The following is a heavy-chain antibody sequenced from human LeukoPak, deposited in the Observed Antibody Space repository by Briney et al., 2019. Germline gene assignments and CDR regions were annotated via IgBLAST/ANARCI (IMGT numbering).Heavy chain of an antibody. D-gene: IGHD3-10*01. CDR2: ISGSGGST. J-gene: IGHJ4*02. CDR3: ARHYGSGSYSPIDFDY. V-gene: IGHV3-23*01. CDR1: GFTFSSYA. Sequence: GGSLGLSCAASGFTFSSYAMSWVRQAPGKGLEWVSAISGSGGSTYYADSVKGRFTISRDNSKNTLYLQMNSLRAEDTAVYYCARHYGSGSYSPIDFDYWGQGTLVTVSS.